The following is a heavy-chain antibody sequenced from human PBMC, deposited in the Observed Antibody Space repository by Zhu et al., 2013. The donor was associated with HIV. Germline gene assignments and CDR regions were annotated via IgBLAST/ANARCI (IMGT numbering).Heavy chain of an antibody. CDR2: IYYTATT. D-gene: IGHD3-9*01. V-gene: IGHV4-61*01. CDR3: ARGHYDILTGYYVDY. CDR1: GDSVGSGSSY. Sequence: VQLQESGPGLVKPSETLSLTCTVTGDSVGSGSSYWSWIRQPPGKGLEWIGYIYYTATTNYNPSLKSRVTILVDWSKNQFSLKLSSVTAADTALYYCARGHYDILTGYYVDYWGQGTLVTVSS. J-gene: IGHJ4*02.